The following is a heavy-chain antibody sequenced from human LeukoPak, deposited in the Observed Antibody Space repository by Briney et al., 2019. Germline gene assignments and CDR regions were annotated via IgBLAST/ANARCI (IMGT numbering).Heavy chain of an antibody. CDR2: ISGSGGST. D-gene: IGHD1-26*01. CDR1: GFTFSSYA. Sequence: GGSLRLSCAASGFTFSSYAMSWVRQAPGKGLEWVSAISGSGGSTYYADSVKGRFTISRDNSKNTLYLQMNGLRVEDTAVYYCAKDIVGASAFDYWGQGTLVTVSS. V-gene: IGHV3-23*01. CDR3: AKDIVGASAFDY. J-gene: IGHJ4*02.